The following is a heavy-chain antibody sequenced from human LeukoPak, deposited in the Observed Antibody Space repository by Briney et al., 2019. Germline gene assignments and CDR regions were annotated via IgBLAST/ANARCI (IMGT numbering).Heavy chain of an antibody. Sequence: GGSLWLSCAASGFTFSSYEMNWVRQAPGKGLDWISFISTSGDVINYADSVKGRFTTSRDNARDSLYLQMDSLRIEDTAVYYCMRDAPGVNTGDHWGQGTLVTVSS. CDR2: ISTSGDVI. V-gene: IGHV3-48*03. CDR1: GFTFSSYE. D-gene: IGHD5-18*01. CDR3: MRDAPGVNTGDH. J-gene: IGHJ4*02.